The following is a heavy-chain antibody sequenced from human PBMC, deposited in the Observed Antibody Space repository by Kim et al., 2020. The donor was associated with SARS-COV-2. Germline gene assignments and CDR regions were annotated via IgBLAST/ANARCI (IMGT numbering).Heavy chain of an antibody. V-gene: IGHV3-30*04. D-gene: IGHD3-22*01. CDR1: GFTFSSYA. CDR3: ARALGVVVITHFDY. J-gene: IGHJ4*02. Sequence: GGSLRLSCAASGFTFSSYAMHWVRQAPGKGLEWVAVISYDGSNKYYADSVKGRFTISRDNSKNTLYLQMNSLRAEDTAVYYCARALGVVVITHFDYWGQG. CDR2: ISYDGSNK.